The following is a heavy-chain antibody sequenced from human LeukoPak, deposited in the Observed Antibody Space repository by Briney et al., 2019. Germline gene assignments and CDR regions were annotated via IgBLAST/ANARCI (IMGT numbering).Heavy chain of an antibody. CDR2: IRYDGGNK. Sequence: GGSLRLSCAAPVFTFSDYGMHWVRQAPGKGLEWVAFIRYDGGNKYYGDSVKGRFTISRDNSKNTLYLQMNSLRGEDTAIFYCARDWPGSTHHLDYWGQGTLVTVSS. V-gene: IGHV3-30*02. J-gene: IGHJ4*02. D-gene: IGHD1-1*01. CDR3: ARDWPGSTHHLDY. CDR1: VFTFSDYG.